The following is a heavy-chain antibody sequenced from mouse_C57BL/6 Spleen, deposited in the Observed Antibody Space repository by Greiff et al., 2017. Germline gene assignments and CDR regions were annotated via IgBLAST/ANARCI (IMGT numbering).Heavy chain of an antibody. Sequence: QVQLQQPGAELVRPGTSVKLSCKASGYTFTSYWMHWVKQRPGQGLEWIGVIDPSDSYTNYNQKFKGKATLTVDTSSSTAYMQRSSLTSEDSVVYYCGYYDYVVDYWGQGTTLTVSS. CDR3: GYYDYVVDY. V-gene: IGHV1-59*01. CDR2: IDPSDSYT. CDR1: GYTFTSYW. J-gene: IGHJ2*01. D-gene: IGHD2-4*01.